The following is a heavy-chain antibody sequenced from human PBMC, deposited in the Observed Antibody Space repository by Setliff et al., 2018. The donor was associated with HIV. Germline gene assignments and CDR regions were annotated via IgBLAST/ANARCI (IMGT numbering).Heavy chain of an antibody. CDR3: ARAGGRYFDWLAPYAFDF. V-gene: IGHV4-59*11. D-gene: IGHD3-9*01. Sequence: SETLSLTCTVSGASIRSQYWSWIRKPPGKGLEWIGYISYSGSTNYNPSLESRVAMSVDTSKQQFSLEVSSVTAADTAVYYCARAGGRYFDWLAPYAFDFWGLGTMVTVSS. CDR1: GASIRSQY. CDR2: ISYSGST. J-gene: IGHJ3*01.